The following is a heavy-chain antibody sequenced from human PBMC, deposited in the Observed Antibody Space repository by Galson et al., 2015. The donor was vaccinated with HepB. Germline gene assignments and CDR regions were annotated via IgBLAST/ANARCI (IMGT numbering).Heavy chain of an antibody. V-gene: IGHV3-20*04. CDR3: VRDSGTGWYYKYYFDY. Sequence: SLRLSCAASGFTFDDYGLSWVRQAPGKGLEWVSGVNWNGGSTGYADSVKGRFTISRDNAKKSLYLQMNSLRDEDMALYYCVRDSGTGWYYKYYFDYWGQGTLVTVSS. J-gene: IGHJ4*02. CDR1: GFTFDDYG. CDR2: VNWNGGST. D-gene: IGHD6-19*01.